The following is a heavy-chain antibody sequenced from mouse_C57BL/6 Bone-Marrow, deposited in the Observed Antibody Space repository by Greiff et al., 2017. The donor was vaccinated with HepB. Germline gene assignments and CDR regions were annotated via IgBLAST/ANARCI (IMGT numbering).Heavy chain of an antibody. J-gene: IGHJ3*01. V-gene: IGHV1-81*01. CDR1: GYTFTSYG. D-gene: IGHD2-1*01. Sequence: QVQLQQSGAELARPGASVKLSCKASGYTFTSYGIRWVKQRPGQGLEWIGEIYPRSGNTYYNEKFKSKATLTADKSSSTAYMELRSLTSEDSAVYYCARKRENYYGNPWFAYWGQGTLVTVSA. CDR2: IYPRSGNT. CDR3: ARKRENYYGNPWFAY.